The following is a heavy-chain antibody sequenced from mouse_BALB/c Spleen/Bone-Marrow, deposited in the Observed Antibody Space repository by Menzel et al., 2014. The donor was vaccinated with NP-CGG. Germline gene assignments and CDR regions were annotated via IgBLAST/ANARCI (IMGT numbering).Heavy chain of an antibody. Sequence: QVQLQQPGAELVRPGSSVKISCKASGYEFSSYWMNWVKQRPGQGLERIGQIYPGDGDTNYNGKLKGKATLTADKSSSTAYMQVSSLTSEDSAVYFCAGVYYGNLDYWGQGTSVTVSS. CDR1: GYEFSSYW. J-gene: IGHJ4*01. CDR3: AGVYYGNLDY. CDR2: IYPGDGDT. D-gene: IGHD2-1*01. V-gene: IGHV1-80*01.